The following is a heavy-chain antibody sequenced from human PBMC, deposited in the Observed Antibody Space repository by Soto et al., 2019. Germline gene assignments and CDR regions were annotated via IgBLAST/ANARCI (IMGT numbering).Heavy chain of an antibody. V-gene: IGHV4-34*01. CDR1: GGSFSGYY. D-gene: IGHD6-13*01. J-gene: IGHJ5*02. CDR2: INHSGST. CDR3: ASEVAAAGTAWFDP. Sequence: QVQLQQWGAGLLKPSETLSLTCAVYGGSFSGYYWSWIRQPPGKGLEWIGEINHSGSTNYNPSLKSRVTISVDTSKNQFSLKLSSVTAADTAVYYCASEVAAAGTAWFDPWGQGTLVTVS.